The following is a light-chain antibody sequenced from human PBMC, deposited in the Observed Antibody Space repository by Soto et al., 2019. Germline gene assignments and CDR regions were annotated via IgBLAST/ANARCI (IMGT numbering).Light chain of an antibody. Sequence: EIVLTQSPGTLSLSPGERATLSCRASQSVTSTYLDWYQQKPGQAPRLLIYGASSRATGIPDRFSGSGSGTDFTLTISRLEPEDFAVYYCQHYGSSSFTFGPGTKVDIK. CDR3: QHYGSSSFT. CDR2: GAS. V-gene: IGKV3-20*01. J-gene: IGKJ3*01. CDR1: QSVTSTY.